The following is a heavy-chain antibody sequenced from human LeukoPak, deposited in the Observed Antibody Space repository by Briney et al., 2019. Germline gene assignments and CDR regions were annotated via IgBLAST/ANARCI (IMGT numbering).Heavy chain of an antibody. Sequence: ASVKVSCKASGYTFTGYYMHWVRQAPGQGLEWMGWINPNSGGTNYAQKLQGRVTMTTDTSTSTAYMELRSLRSDDTAVYYCARDFGGGRDGYSQAVFDYWGQGTLVTVSS. CDR1: GYTFTGYY. J-gene: IGHJ4*02. CDR2: INPNSGGT. CDR3: ARDFGGGRDGYSQAVFDY. D-gene: IGHD5-24*01. V-gene: IGHV1-2*02.